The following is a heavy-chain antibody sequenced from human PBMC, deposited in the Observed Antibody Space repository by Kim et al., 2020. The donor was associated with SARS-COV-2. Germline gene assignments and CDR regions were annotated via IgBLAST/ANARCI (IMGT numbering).Heavy chain of an antibody. CDR3: TTDRVATRLAEPNWFDP. Sequence: VKGRCTISRDDSKNTLYLQMNSLKTEDTAVYYCTTDRVATRLAEPNWFDPWGQGTLVTVSS. J-gene: IGHJ5*02. D-gene: IGHD5-12*01. V-gene: IGHV3-15*01.